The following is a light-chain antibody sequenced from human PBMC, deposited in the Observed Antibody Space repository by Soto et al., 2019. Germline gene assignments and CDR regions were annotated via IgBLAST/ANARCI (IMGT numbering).Light chain of an antibody. Sequence: DIVMTQSPLSLPVTPGEPASISCRSSQSLLQSNGYNYVHWYLQKPGQSPQLLIYLGFNRASGVPDRFSGSGSGTDFTLRISRVEAEYVVVCYCLRALQVPCMLGHGT. CDR2: LGF. J-gene: IGKJ1*01. CDR1: QSLLQSNGYNY. V-gene: IGKV2-28*01. CDR3: LRALQVPCM.